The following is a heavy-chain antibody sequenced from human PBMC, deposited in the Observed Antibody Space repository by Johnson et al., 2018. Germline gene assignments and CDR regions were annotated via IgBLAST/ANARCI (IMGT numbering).Heavy chain of an antibody. V-gene: IGHV4-30-4*01. Sequence: QVQLQESGPGLVKPLQTLSLTCSVSGASITTGDFYWTWIRKPPGKGLEWIGDIYYTGTTDHNPSLKSRVLISVDTSKNHVSLKLTSVTAADTAVYFCAKSKRSLRYCGAWGRGTLVTVSS. J-gene: IGHJ2*01. CDR3: AKSKRSLRYCGA. CDR2: IYYTGTT. CDR1: GASITTGDFY. D-gene: IGHD4-17*01.